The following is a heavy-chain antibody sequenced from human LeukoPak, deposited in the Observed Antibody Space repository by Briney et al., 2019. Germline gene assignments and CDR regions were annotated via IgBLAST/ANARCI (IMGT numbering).Heavy chain of an antibody. CDR1: GFTFCSYA. Sequence: GGSLRFSCAASGFTFCSYAMSWDRQAPGKGWVGVANIKQVGSEKYYVDSVKGRFTISRDDAKNALYLQINSLRAEATAVYYCARDRGDTAMERYFELWGRGTLVTASS. V-gene: IGHV3-7*03. CDR2: IKQVGSEK. J-gene: IGHJ2*01. D-gene: IGHD5-18*01. CDR3: ARDRGDTAMERYFEL.